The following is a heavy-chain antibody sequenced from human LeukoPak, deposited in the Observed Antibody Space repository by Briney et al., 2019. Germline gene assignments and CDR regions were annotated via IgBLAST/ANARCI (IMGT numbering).Heavy chain of an antibody. CDR1: GDFITGYS. CDR3: VRGPYGSSISNWFDP. D-gene: IGHD3-10*01. J-gene: IGHJ5*02. V-gene: IGHV4-59*01. Sequence: PSETLSLTCSVSGDFITGYSWSWIRQTPGKGLEWIGYIYYNGDTHYNPSLNSRLSMSVDTPKKQFSLNLRSVTAADTAVYYCVRGPYGSSISNWFDPWGQGLLVTVSS. CDR2: IYYNGDT.